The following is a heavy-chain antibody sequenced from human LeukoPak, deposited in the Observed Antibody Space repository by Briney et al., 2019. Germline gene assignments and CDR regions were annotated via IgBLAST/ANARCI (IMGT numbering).Heavy chain of an antibody. CDR3: ARDQGRYCISTSCHGMDV. V-gene: IGHV1-18*01. J-gene: IGHJ6*02. CDR2: ISAYNGNT. D-gene: IGHD2-2*01. CDR1: GYTFTTYA. Sequence: ASVKVSCKASGYTFTTYAISWVRQAPGQGLGWMGWISAYNGNTHYAQNVQGRVTMTTDTSTSTAYMELRSLRSDDTAVYYCARDQGRYCISTSCHGMDVWGHGTTVTVSS.